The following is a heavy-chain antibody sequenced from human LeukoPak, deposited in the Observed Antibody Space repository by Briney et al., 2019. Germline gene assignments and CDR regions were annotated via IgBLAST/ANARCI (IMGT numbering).Heavy chain of an antibody. CDR1: GFTFSSNA. V-gene: IGHV3-33*08. Sequence: GGSLRLSCAASGFTFSSNAMSWVRQAPGKGLEWVAVIWYDGSNQYYADSVKGRFTISRDNSKNTLSLQMNSLRAEDTAVYYCAAHNSGFFDYWGQGTLVTVSS. J-gene: IGHJ4*02. CDR3: AAHNSGFFDY. D-gene: IGHD3-22*01. CDR2: IWYDGSNQ.